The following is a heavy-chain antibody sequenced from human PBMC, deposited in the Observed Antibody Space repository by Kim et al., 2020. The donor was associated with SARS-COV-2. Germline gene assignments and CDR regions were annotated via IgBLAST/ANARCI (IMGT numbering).Heavy chain of an antibody. Sequence: SETLSLTCTVSGGSISSYYWGWIRQPPGKGLEYIGCIYHDGSNYYNPSLKSRVTIYMDTYKNQFSLKLSSVTAADTAVYYCARLNVGSPFDPWGQGTLVTVSS. J-gene: IGHJ5*02. D-gene: IGHD2-21*02. CDR2: IYHDGSN. CDR1: GGSISSYY. V-gene: IGHV4-59*04. CDR3: ARLNVGSPFDP.